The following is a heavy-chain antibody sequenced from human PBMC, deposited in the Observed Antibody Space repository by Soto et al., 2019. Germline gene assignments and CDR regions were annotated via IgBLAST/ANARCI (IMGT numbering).Heavy chain of an antibody. D-gene: IGHD6-13*01. CDR2: IIPIFGTA. V-gene: IGHV1-69*13. J-gene: IGHJ6*02. CDR3: ASSSYSSSWYNYYGMDV. CDR1: GSTFSSYA. Sequence: SAKVSSKDPGSTFSSYAISCLRQAPGRGRERLGGIIPIFGTANYAQKFQGRVTITADESTSTDYMELSSLRSEDTAVYYCASSSYSSSWYNYYGMDVWGQGTTVTVSS.